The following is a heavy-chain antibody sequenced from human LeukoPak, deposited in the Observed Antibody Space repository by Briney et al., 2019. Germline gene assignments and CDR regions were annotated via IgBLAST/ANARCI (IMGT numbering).Heavy chain of an antibody. J-gene: IGHJ4*02. Sequence: GASVKVSCKVSGYTLTELSMHWVRQAPGKGLEWMGGFDPEDGETIYAQKFQGRVTMTEDTSTDTAYMGLSSLRSEDTVVYYCATQMGLLWFGELLNYWGQGTLVTVSS. CDR1: GYTLTELS. V-gene: IGHV1-24*01. CDR3: ATQMGLLWFGELLNY. D-gene: IGHD3-10*01. CDR2: FDPEDGET.